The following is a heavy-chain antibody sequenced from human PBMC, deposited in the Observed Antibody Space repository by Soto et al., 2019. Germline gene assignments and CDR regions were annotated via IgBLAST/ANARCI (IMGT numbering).Heavy chain of an antibody. D-gene: IGHD5-12*01. CDR2: IIPIFGTA. Sequence: QVQLVQSGAEVKKPGSSVKVSCKASGGTFSSYAISWVRQAPGQGLEWMGGIIPIFGTANYAQKFQGRVTVTADESTSTAYMELSSLRSEDTAVYYCASKYSGYDGGGTVEGESRASTDYWGQGTLVTVSS. J-gene: IGHJ4*02. CDR3: ASKYSGYDGGGTVEGESRASTDY. CDR1: GGTFSSYA. V-gene: IGHV1-69*12.